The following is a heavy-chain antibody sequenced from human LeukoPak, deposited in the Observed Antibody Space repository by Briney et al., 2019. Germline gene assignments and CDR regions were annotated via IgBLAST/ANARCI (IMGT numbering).Heavy chain of an antibody. V-gene: IGHV1-18*01. CDR3: ARAGGNIVLMVYAIAPDFDY. CDR2: ISAYNGNT. CDR1: GYTFTSYG. Sequence: ASVKVSCKASGYTFTSYGIGWVRQAPGQGLEWMGWISAYNGNTNYAQKLQGRVTMTTDTSTSTAYMELRSLRSDDTAVYYCARAGGNIVLMVYAIAPDFDYWGQGTLVTVSS. D-gene: IGHD2-8*01. J-gene: IGHJ4*02.